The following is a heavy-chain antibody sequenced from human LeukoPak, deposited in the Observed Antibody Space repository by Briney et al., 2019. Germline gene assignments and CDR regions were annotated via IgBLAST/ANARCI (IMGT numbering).Heavy chain of an antibody. CDR2: IHHSGSP. CDR3: ARRIAAPSRAFDI. D-gene: IGHD6-6*01. CDR1: GGSITGYY. V-gene: IGHV4-59*01. Sequence: SETLSLTCNVSGGSITGYYWSWIRQPPGKGLEWIGYIHHSGSPNYNPSLKSRVAISVDTSKNQFSLKLSSVTAADTAVYYCARRIAAPSRAFDIWGQGTMVTVSS. J-gene: IGHJ3*02.